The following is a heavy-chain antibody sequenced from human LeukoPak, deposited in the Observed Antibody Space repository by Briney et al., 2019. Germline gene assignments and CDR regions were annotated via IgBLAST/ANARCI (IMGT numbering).Heavy chain of an antibody. CDR2: IKKEGGEK. Sequence: PGGSLRLSCAASGFTFSSYWMSWVRQAPGKGLEWVANIKKEGGEKYYMDSVKGRFTISRDNDKISLYLQMNSLRAEDTAVYYCARDLYRIVVVPHYFDYWGQGTLVTVSS. J-gene: IGHJ4*02. D-gene: IGHD3-22*01. CDR1: GFTFSSYW. CDR3: ARDLYRIVVVPHYFDY. V-gene: IGHV3-7*01.